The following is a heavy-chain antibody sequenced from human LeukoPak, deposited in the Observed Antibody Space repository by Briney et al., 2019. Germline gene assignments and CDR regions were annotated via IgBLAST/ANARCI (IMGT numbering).Heavy chain of an antibody. CDR2: INPSGGST. Sequence: GASVKVSCKASGYTFTSYYIHWVRQAPGQGLEWMGIINPSGGSTSYAQKFQGRVTMTRDTSTSTVYMELSSLRSEDTAVYYCARTIVVVAAADYWGQGTLVTVSS. CDR3: ARTIVVVAAADY. J-gene: IGHJ4*02. CDR1: GYTFTSYY. V-gene: IGHV1-46*01. D-gene: IGHD2-15*01.